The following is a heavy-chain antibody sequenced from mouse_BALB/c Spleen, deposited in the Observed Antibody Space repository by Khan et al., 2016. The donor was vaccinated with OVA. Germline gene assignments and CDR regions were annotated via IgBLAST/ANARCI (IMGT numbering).Heavy chain of an antibody. V-gene: IGHV5-4*02. CDR2: ISDGGSYT. CDR3: ARAGYGGFAY. D-gene: IGHD1-1*02. CDR1: GFTFSDYY. J-gene: IGHJ3*01. Sequence: EVELVESGGGLVKPGGSLKLSCAASGFTFSDYYMYWVRQTPEKRLEWVATISDGGSYTYYPDSVKGRFTISRDNAKNNLYLQMSSLKSEDTAMYYCARAGYGGFAYWGKGTLVTVSA.